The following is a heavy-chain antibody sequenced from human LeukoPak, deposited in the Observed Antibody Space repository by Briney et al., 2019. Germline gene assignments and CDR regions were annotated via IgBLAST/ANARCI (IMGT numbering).Heavy chain of an antibody. CDR1: GGTFSSYA. Sequence: SVKVSCKASGGTFSSYAISWVRQAPGQGLEWMGGIIPIFGTANYAQKFQGRVTITTDESTSTAYMELSSLRSEDTAVYYCASSGRGYSGYYSGFDYWGQGTLVTVSS. J-gene: IGHJ4*02. CDR2: IIPIFGTA. CDR3: ASSGRGYSGYYSGFDY. D-gene: IGHD5-12*01. V-gene: IGHV1-69*05.